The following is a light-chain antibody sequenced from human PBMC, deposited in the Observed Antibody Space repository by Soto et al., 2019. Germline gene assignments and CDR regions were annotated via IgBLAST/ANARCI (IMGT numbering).Light chain of an antibody. V-gene: IGKV3-11*01. CDR3: QQRSTWPT. Sequence: EIVLTQSPGTLSLSPGERATLSCRASQSVSGYLAWYQQKPGQAPRLLIYDAPSRAKGIPARFTGSGSGTDFSLTISSLEPEDFAVYYCQQRSTWPTFGQGTKVDIK. CDR1: QSVSGY. J-gene: IGKJ1*01. CDR2: DAP.